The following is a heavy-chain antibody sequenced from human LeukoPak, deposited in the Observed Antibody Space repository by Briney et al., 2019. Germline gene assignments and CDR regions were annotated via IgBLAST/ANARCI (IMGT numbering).Heavy chain of an antibody. D-gene: IGHD2-2*01. V-gene: IGHV3-30*18. J-gene: IGHJ4*02. CDR3: AKDLGTYCSSTSCYAGDY. Sequence: GGSLRLSCAASGFTFSSYGMHWVRQAPGKGLEWGAVISYDGSNKYYADSVKGRFTISRDNSKNTLYLQMNSLRAEDTAVYYCAKDLGTYCSSTSCYAGDYWGQGTLVTVSS. CDR1: GFTFSSYG. CDR2: ISYDGSNK.